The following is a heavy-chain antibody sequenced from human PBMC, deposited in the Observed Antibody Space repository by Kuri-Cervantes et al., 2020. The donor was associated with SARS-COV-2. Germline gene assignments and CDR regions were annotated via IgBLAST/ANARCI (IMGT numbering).Heavy chain of an antibody. CDR3: ARQRSFEGDRFDP. V-gene: IGHV4-59*08. CDR2: IYYSGST. CDR1: GGSISSYY. Sequence: SETLSLTCTVSGGSISSYYWSWIRQPPGKGLEWIGYIYYSGSTNYNPSLKSRVTISVDTSKNQFSLKLSSVTAADTAVYYCARQRSFEGDRFDPWGQGTLVTVSS. J-gene: IGHJ5*02. D-gene: IGHD3-10*01.